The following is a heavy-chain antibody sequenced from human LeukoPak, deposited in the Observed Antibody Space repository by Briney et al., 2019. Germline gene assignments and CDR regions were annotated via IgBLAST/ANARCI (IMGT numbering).Heavy chain of an antibody. J-gene: IGHJ5*02. CDR1: GGSISSSTYY. Sequence: PSETLSLTCTVSGGSISSSTYYWGWIRQPPGKGLEWIGSIYYSGSTYYNPSLKSRVTISVDTSQYQFSLKLNSVTAADTAVYYCARRDVEMATISSWFDPWGQGTLVTVS. CDR2: IYYSGST. D-gene: IGHD5-24*01. V-gene: IGHV4-39*01. CDR3: ARRDVEMATISSWFDP.